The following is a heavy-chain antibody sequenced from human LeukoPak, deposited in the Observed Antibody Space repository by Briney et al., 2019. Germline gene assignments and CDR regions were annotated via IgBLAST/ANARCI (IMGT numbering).Heavy chain of an antibody. J-gene: IGHJ4*02. V-gene: IGHV5-51*01. D-gene: IGHD2-15*01. CDR2: IQPGDSYS. Sequence: GESLKISCKGSGYSFTKYYIGWVRQMPGKGLEWMEVIQPGDSYSRYSPSFQGQVTISADKSISTAYLQWSSLKASDTAIYYCASLGDTTYVVAPIFWGQGTLVTVSS. CDR3: ASLGDTTYVVAPIF. CDR1: GYSFTKYY.